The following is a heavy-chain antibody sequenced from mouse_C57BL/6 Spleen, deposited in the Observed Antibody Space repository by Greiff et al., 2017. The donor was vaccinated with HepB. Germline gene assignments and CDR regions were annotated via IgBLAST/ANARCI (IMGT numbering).Heavy chain of an antibody. V-gene: IGHV1-81*01. CDR1: GYTFTSYG. J-gene: IGHJ4*01. CDR2: IYPRSGNT. Sequence: QVQLQQSGAELARPGASVKLSCKASGYTFTSYGISWVKQRTGQGLEWIGEIYPRSGNTYYNEKFKGKATMTADKSSSTAYMELRSLTSEDTAVYFSARSTTVEDYAMDYWGQGTSVTVSS. D-gene: IGHD1-1*01. CDR3: ARSTTVEDYAMDY.